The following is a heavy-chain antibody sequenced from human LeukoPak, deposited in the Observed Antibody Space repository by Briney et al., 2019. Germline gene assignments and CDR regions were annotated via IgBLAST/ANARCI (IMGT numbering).Heavy chain of an antibody. CDR2: IKEDGSEQ. D-gene: IGHD3-3*01. Sequence: GGSLRLSCAASGVTFSSYWMSWVRQAPGKGPEWVANIKEDGSEQYYVDSVKGRFTISRDNAKNSLYLQMNSLRAEDTAVYYCARRITIFGVVIIRRFDPWGQGTLVTVS. CDR3: ARRITIFGVVIIRRFDP. V-gene: IGHV3-7*01. CDR1: GVTFSSYW. J-gene: IGHJ5*02.